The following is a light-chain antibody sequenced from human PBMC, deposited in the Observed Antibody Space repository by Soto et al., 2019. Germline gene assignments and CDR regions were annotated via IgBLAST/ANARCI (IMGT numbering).Light chain of an antibody. J-gene: IGKJ5*01. V-gene: IGKV3-20*01. CDR1: QSVSNF. CDR2: DAS. Sequence: EIVLTQSPATLSLSPGERPTPTCRASQSVSNFLAWYQHKPGQAPRLLIYDASIRAAGVPDRFSGSESGTDFTLSISRLEPDDFVVYYCQQYGSSPFTFGQGTRLEIK. CDR3: QQYGSSPFT.